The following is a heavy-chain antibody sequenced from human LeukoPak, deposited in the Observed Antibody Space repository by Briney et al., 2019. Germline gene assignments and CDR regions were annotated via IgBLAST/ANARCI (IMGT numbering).Heavy chain of an antibody. J-gene: IGHJ6*02. Sequence: ASVKVSCKASGYTFTSYDINWVRQATGQGLEWMGWMNPNSGNTGYAQKFQGRVTMTRNTSISTAYMELSSLRSEDTAVYYCARVGPVPYYYGIDVWGQGTTVTVPS. CDR1: GYTFTSYD. CDR3: ARVGPVPYYYGIDV. CDR2: MNPNSGNT. D-gene: IGHD1-14*01. V-gene: IGHV1-8*01.